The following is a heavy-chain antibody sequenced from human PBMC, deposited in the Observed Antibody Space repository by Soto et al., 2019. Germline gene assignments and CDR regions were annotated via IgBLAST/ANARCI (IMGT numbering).Heavy chain of an antibody. V-gene: IGHV3-33*01. CDR1: GFTFGRHG. CDR2: IGSDGRRD. CDR3: ARDDDYGDNGLDY. D-gene: IGHD4-17*01. Sequence: QVQLVESGGGVVQPGGSLRLSCAASGFTFGRHGMHWVRQAPGKGLEWVAVIGSDGRRDSHADSVKGRFTISRDNGQYTLYLQMNSLRAHDTAVYYCARDDDYGDNGLDYRGQGTLVTVSS. J-gene: IGHJ4*02.